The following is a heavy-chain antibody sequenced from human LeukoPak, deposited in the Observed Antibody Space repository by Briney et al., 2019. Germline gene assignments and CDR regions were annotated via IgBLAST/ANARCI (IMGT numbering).Heavy chain of an antibody. CDR1: GVSISSYY. J-gene: IGHJ6*02. CDR2: IYTSGST. D-gene: IGHD6-13*01. Sequence: SENLSLTCTVSGVSISSYYWTWIRQPAGKGLEWIGRIYTSGSTNYNPSLKSRVTMSVDTSNNQFSLNLSSVTAADTAVYYCARQIIAAGKNYYGMDVWGQGTTVTVSS. V-gene: IGHV4-4*07. CDR3: ARQIIAAGKNYYGMDV.